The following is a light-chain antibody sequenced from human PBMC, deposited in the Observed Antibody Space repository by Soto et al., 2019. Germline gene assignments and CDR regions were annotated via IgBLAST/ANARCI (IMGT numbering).Light chain of an antibody. CDR3: QHHYNFPWT. V-gene: IGKV1-39*01. CDR2: AAS. J-gene: IGKJ1*01. CDR1: QYIRDS. Sequence: DIQMTQSPSSLSASIGDRVTITCRASQYIRDSLNWFQQKPGKAPKLLMYAASTLQTGVSARFSGGGSGTDFTLTIDNLQPEDLATYFCQHHYNFPWTFGQGTRVEI.